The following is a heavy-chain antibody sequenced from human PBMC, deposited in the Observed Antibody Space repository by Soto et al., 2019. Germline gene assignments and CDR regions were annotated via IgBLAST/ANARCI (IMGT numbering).Heavy chain of an antibody. CDR3: ARVKGSGWLNWFDP. D-gene: IGHD6-19*01. Sequence: ASVKVSCKASGYTFTSYAMHWVRQAPGQRLEWMGWINAGNGNTKYSQKFQGRVTITTDTSTSTAYMELRSLRSDDTAVYYCARVKGSGWLNWFDPWGQGTPVTVSS. CDR1: GYTFTSYA. V-gene: IGHV1-3*01. CDR2: INAGNGNT. J-gene: IGHJ5*02.